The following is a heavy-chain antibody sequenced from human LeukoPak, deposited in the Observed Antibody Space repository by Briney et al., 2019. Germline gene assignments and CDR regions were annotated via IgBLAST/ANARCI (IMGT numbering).Heavy chain of an antibody. CDR1: GFSFSNYA. V-gene: IGHV3-23*01. CDR2: ITGSGGST. CDR3: AKGLKPAMASRSNYFDY. J-gene: IGHJ4*02. Sequence: GGSLRLSCAASGFSFSNYAMNWVRQAPGKGLEWVSTITGSGGSTHYADPVKGRLTISRDNSKNTLYLQMNSLRADDTAVYYCAKGLKPAMASRSNYFDYWGQGALVTVSS. D-gene: IGHD2-8*01.